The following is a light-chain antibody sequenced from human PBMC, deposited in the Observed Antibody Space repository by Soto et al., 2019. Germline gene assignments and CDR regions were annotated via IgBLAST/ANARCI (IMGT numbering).Light chain of an antibody. CDR2: DVI. Sequence: QSALTQPASVSVSPGQSITISCTGTSSDLAIYNYVSWYQQHPGKAPKLMIYDVIKRPSGVPDRFSGSKSGNTASLTIYGLQAEDEADYYCCSYAGSYTHVFGTGTKVTVL. CDR3: CSYAGSYTHV. J-gene: IGLJ1*01. CDR1: SSDLAIYNY. V-gene: IGLV2-11*01.